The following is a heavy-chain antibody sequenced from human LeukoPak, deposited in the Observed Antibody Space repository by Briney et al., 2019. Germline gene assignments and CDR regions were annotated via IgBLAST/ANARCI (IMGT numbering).Heavy chain of an antibody. CDR1: GDSVSSNSAA. CDR3: ARGLEGRLVSATVIDY. CDR2: TYYRSKWYN. D-gene: IGHD6-19*01. Sequence: SQTLSLTSAISGDSVSSNSAAWNWIRQSPSRGLEWLGRTYYRSKWYNDYAVSVKSRITINPDTSKNQFSLKLSSVTAANTAVYYCARGLEGRLVSATVIDYWGQGTLVTVSS. J-gene: IGHJ4*02. V-gene: IGHV6-1*01.